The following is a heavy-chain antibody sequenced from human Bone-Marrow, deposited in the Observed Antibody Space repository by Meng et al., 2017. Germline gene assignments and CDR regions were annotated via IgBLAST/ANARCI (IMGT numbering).Heavy chain of an antibody. Sequence: EVQVVESGGGWVQPGGSLRLSCAASGFSVSNEFMSWVRQAQGKGLEWVSVIYSGSGTDYADSVKGRFTTSRDSSKNTMYLQMNNLRADDTAMYYCTGGEDHWGQGTLVTVSS. CDR1: GFSVSNEF. CDR3: TGGEDH. CDR2: IYSGSGT. V-gene: IGHV3-66*01. J-gene: IGHJ4*02.